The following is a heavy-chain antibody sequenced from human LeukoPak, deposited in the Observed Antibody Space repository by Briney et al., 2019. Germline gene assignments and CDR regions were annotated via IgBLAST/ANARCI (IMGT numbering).Heavy chain of an antibody. V-gene: IGHV4-34*01. Sequence: SETLSLTCAVYGGSFSGYYWSWIRQPPGKGLEWIGEINHRGSTNYNPSLKSRVTISVDTSKNQFSLKLSSVTAADTAVYYCARGQGSSRSSYYYYYYYMDVWGKGTTVTVSS. D-gene: IGHD6-13*01. CDR3: ARGQGSSRSSYYYYYYYMDV. J-gene: IGHJ6*03. CDR2: INHRGST. CDR1: GGSFSGYY.